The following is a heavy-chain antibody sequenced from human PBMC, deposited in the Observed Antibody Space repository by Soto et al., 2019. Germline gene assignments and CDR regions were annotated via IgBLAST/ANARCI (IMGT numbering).Heavy chain of an antibody. D-gene: IGHD1-1*01. Sequence: ASVKVSCKASGYTFTSYYMHWVRQAPGQGLEWMGIINPSGGSTSYAQKFQGRVTMTRDTSTSTVYMELSSLRSEDTAVYYCAGEQMPRTTGTTPIDYWGQGTLVTVSS. J-gene: IGHJ4*02. V-gene: IGHV1-46*01. CDR1: GYTFTSYY. CDR2: INPSGGST. CDR3: AGEQMPRTTGTTPIDY.